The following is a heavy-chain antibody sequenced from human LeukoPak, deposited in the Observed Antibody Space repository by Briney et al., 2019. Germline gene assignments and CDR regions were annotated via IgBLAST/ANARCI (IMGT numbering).Heavy chain of an antibody. CDR1: GYTLTELS. V-gene: IGHV1-24*01. CDR3: ATESITMVRGVIYRTGFDP. D-gene: IGHD3-10*01. J-gene: IGHJ5*02. CDR2: FDREDGET. Sequence: ASVKVSCKVSGYTLTELSMHWVRQAPGKGLEWMGGFDREDGETIYAQKFQGRVTMTEDTSTDTAYMELSSLRSEDTAVYYCATESITMVRGVIYRTGFDPWGQGTLVTVSS.